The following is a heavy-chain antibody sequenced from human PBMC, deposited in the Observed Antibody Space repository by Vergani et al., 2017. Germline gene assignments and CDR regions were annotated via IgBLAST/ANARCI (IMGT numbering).Heavy chain of an antibody. CDR2: ISSSSSTL. Sequence: EVQLVESGGGLVQPGGSLRLSCAASGFTFSSYSMNWFRQAPGKGLEWVSYISSSSSTLDYADSVKGRFTISRDNAKNSLYLQMNSLRAEDTAVYYCATDGVVKDAFDIWGQGTMVTVSS. J-gene: IGHJ3*02. CDR3: ATDGVVKDAFDI. CDR1: GFTFSSYS. D-gene: IGHD3-3*01. V-gene: IGHV3-48*04.